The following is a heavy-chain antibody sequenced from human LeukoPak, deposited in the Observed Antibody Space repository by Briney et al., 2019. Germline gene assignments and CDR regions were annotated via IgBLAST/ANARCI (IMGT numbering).Heavy chain of an antibody. Sequence: ASLKVSCTVSGYTVTQLSMHWVRQAPVKGLEWMGGFDPEYGETIYAQNFQCRITMTEDTSTDTAYMELSSLRSEDTAVYYCARDSNQYDRSSACDVFDIWGQGTMVTVSS. J-gene: IGHJ3*02. CDR3: ARDSNQYDRSSACDVFDI. CDR1: GYTVTQLS. CDR2: FDPEYGET. D-gene: IGHD3-22*01. V-gene: IGHV1-24*01.